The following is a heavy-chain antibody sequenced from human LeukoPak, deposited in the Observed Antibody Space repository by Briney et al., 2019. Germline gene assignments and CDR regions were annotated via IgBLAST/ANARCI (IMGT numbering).Heavy chain of an antibody. CDR3: ARLTGISTYYFDY. V-gene: IGHV4-39*07. J-gene: IGHJ4*02. Sequence: SETLSLTCTVSGGSISSSSYYWGWIRQPPGKGLEWIGSIYYSGSTYYNPSLKSRVTISVDTSKNQFSLKLSSVTAADTAVYYCARLTGISTYYFDYWGQGTLVTVSS. D-gene: IGHD1-20*01. CDR2: IYYSGST. CDR1: GGSISSSSYY.